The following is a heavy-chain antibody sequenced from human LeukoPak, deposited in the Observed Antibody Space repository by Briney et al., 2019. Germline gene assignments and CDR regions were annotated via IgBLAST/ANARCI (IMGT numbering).Heavy chain of an antibody. J-gene: IGHJ5*02. CDR1: GFTFSNYW. CDR2: IKGDGSST. Sequence: GGSLRLSCAASGFTFSNYWMHWVRQTPGEGLVCVSLIKGDGSSTTYADSVKGRFTISRDNAKNSLYLQMNSLRAEDTAVYYCARGPSGPWGQGTLVTVSS. D-gene: IGHD3-10*01. V-gene: IGHV3-74*01. CDR3: ARGPSGP.